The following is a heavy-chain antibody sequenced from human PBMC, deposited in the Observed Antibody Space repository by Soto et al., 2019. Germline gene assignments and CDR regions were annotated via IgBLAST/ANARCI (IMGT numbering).Heavy chain of an antibody. CDR2: ISAYNGNT. Sequence: ASVKVSCKASGYTFTSYGISWVRQAPGQGLEWMGWISAYNGNTNYAQKLQGRVTMTTDTSTSTAYMELRSLRSDETAVYYCARALYDFWSGYVRAMDVWGQGTTVTVSS. V-gene: IGHV1-18*01. D-gene: IGHD3-3*01. CDR3: ARALYDFWSGYVRAMDV. J-gene: IGHJ6*02. CDR1: GYTFTSYG.